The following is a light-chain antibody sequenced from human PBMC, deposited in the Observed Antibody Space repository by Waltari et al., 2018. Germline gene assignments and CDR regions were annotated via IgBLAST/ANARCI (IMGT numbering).Light chain of an antibody. J-gene: IGKJ2*01. CDR2: AAS. V-gene: IGKV1-8*01. Sequence: AIQVTQSPSSFSASIGDSVTITCRASQDLSSYLAWYQQRPGTAPKLLIYAASTLQSGVPSRFSGSGSGTDFTLTVNGLQSEDFATYYCQQYYSYPRTFGQGTKLEIK. CDR1: QDLSSY. CDR3: QQYYSYPRT.